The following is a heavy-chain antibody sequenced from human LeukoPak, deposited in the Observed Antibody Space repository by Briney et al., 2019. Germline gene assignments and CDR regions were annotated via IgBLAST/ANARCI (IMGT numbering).Heavy chain of an antibody. CDR2: ISGDGGST. J-gene: IGHJ4*02. V-gene: IGHV3-43*02. CDR3: AKVEVYDFWSGYYWFDY. CDR1: GFTFYDYA. Sequence: GGSLRLSCAASGFTFYDYAMHWVRQAPGKGLEWVSLISGDGGSTYYADSVKGGFTISRDNSKNSLYLQMNSLRAEDTALYYCAKVEVYDFWSGYYWFDYWGQGTLVTVSS. D-gene: IGHD3-3*01.